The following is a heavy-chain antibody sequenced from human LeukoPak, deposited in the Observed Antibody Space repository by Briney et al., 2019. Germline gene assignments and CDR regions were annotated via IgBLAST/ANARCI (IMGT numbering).Heavy chain of an antibody. Sequence: GGTLRLSCAASGFTFSSYAMHWVRQAPGKGLEWVAVISYDGSNKYYADSVKGRFTISRDNSKNTLYLRMNSLRAEDTAVYYCARDRGNTIFGVVIIHNWFDPWGQGTLVTVSS. CDR1: GFTFSSYA. CDR2: ISYDGSNK. J-gene: IGHJ5*02. V-gene: IGHV3-30*04. D-gene: IGHD3-3*01. CDR3: ARDRGNTIFGVVIIHNWFDP.